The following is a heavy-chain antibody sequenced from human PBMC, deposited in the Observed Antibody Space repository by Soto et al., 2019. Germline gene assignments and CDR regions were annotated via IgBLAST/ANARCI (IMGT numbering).Heavy chain of an antibody. CDR3: ARDLWGYCGTDCYPLDV. D-gene: IGHD2-21*02. CDR2: IYYSGST. V-gene: IGHV4-59*12. J-gene: IGHJ6*02. CDR1: GGSISSYY. Sequence: SETLSLTCTVSGGSISSYYWSWIRQPPGKGLEWIGYIYYSGSTNYNPSLKSRVTLSLETSKSQFSLRLSSVTASDTAVYYCARDLWGYCGTDCYPLDVWGQGTTVTVSS.